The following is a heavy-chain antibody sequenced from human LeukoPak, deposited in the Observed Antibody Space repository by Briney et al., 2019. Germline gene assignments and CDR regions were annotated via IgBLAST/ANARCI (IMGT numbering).Heavy chain of an antibody. CDR2: ISPNSGGT. Sequence: GASVKVSCKASGYTFTGYYMHWVRQAPGQGLEWMGWISPNSGGTNYAQKFQGRVTMTRDTSISTAYMELSRLRSDDTAVYYCARDRIYYDSSGYCYYWGQGTLVTVSS. J-gene: IGHJ4*02. D-gene: IGHD3-22*01. V-gene: IGHV1-2*02. CDR1: GYTFTGYY. CDR3: ARDRIYYDSSGYCYY.